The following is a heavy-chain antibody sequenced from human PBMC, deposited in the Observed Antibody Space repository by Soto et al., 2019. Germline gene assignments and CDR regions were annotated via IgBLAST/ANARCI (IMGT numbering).Heavy chain of an antibody. CDR3: TRSGISPYGGLIGAFDY. Sequence: QVQLAQSGAEGRKPGASERVSCEATGYTFTAYAMHWVRQAPGQSLEWMEWIKPANGNTKYSQKFQGILIITSDTSAKALYIELGSLTPEATAIYYCTRSGISPYGGLIGAFDYWGQGNLVTVSS. D-gene: IGHD3-10*01. J-gene: IGHJ4*02. CDR2: IKPANGNT. V-gene: IGHV1-3*01. CDR1: GYTFTAYA.